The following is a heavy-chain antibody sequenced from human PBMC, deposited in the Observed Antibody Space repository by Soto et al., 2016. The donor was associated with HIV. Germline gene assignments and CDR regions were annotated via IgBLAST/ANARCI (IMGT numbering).Heavy chain of an antibody. D-gene: IGHD3-10*01. V-gene: IGHV1-8*03. CDR1: GYTFTNYD. J-gene: IGHJ5*02. CDR2: MNPNSDNT. Sequence: QVQLVQSGAEVKKPGASVKVSCKASGYTFTNYDINWMRQATGQGLEWIGWMNPNSDNTAYAQKFQGRVTITRNTSISTAYMELSSLRSEDTAVYFCARNYYGSGPYRGFDPWGQGTLVTVSS. CDR3: ARNYYGSGPYRGFDP.